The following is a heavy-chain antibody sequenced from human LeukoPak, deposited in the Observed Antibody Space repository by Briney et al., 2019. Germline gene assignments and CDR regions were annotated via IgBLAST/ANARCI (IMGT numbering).Heavy chain of an antibody. J-gene: IGHJ6*02. CDR2: ISSSSSYI. CDR3: ARADPDYYYYGMDV. V-gene: IGHV3-21*01. CDR1: GFTFSSYS. Sequence: GSLRLSCAASGFTFSSYSMNWVRQAPGKGLEWVSSISSSSSYIYYADSVKGRFTISRDNAKNSLYLQMNSLRAEDTAVYYCARADPDYYYYGMDVWGQGTAVTVSS.